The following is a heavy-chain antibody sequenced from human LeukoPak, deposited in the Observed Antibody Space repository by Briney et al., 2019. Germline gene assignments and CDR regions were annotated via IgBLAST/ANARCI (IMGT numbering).Heavy chain of an antibody. CDR1: GFTFARSE. Sequence: GGSLRHSCAAAGFTFARSEMNWVRQAPGKGLEWISSSSMYYADSVKGRFTISRENAKQTLYLQMNSLRPEDTAVYYCARAGDKGTANRDIDLWGRGTLVTVSS. J-gene: IGHJ2*01. CDR3: ARAGDKGTANRDIDL. CDR2: SSM. D-gene: IGHD2-21*01. V-gene: IGHV3-48*03.